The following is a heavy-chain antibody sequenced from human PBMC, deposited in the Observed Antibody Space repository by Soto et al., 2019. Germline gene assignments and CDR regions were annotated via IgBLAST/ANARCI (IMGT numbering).Heavy chain of an antibody. J-gene: IGHJ4*02. V-gene: IGHV3-48*01. CDR3: ARFWGIFGVVTHYFDY. D-gene: IGHD3-3*01. CDR1: GFTFSSYS. CDR2: ISSSSSTI. Sequence: EAQLVESGGGLVQPGGSLRLSCAASGFTFSSYSMKWVRQAPGKGLEWVSYISSSSSTIDYADSVKGRFTISRDNAKNSLYLQMNSLRAEDTAVYYCARFWGIFGVVTHYFDYWGQGTLVTVSS.